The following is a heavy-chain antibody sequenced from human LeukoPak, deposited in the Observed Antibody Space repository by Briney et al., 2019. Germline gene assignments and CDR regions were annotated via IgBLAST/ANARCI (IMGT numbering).Heavy chain of an antibody. CDR2: IYYSGST. D-gene: IGHD3-10*01. CDR3: ARDRLLWFGELDY. J-gene: IGHJ4*02. V-gene: IGHV4-39*07. Sequence: SETLSLTCTVSGGSISSTSYYWGWIRQPPGKGLEWIGSIYYSGSTYYSPSLKSRVTMSVDTSKNQTSLKLSSVTAADTAVYYCARDRLLWFGELDYWGQGTLVIVSS. CDR1: GGSISSTSYY.